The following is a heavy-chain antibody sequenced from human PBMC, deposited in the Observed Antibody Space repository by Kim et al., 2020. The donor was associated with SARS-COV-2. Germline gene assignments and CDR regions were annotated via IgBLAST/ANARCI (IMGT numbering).Heavy chain of an antibody. J-gene: IGHJ4*02. CDR1: GFTFSSYA. CDR3: AKALILFGDYGPIDS. D-gene: IGHD4-17*01. V-gene: IGHV3-23*01. Sequence: GGSLRLSCAASGFTFSSYAMNWVRQAPGKGLECVSAISGSGGSTYYADSVKGRFTISRDNSKNTLYLQMNTLRAEDTALYYCAKALILFGDYGPIDSWGQGTLVIVSS. CDR2: ISGSGGST.